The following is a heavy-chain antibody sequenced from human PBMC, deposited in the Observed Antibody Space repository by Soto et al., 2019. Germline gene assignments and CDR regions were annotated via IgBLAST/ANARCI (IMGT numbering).Heavy chain of an antibody. J-gene: IGHJ5*01. D-gene: IGHD5-18*01. V-gene: IGHV2-5*02. CDR3: AHRQLVTFFVLVTQTDVLFDS. CDR2: VYWDDDK. Sequence: QITLKESGPTLVNPTQTLTLTCTFSGFSLSTSGAALGWIRQPTGKALEWLELVYWDDDKRYSPSVKNRVTITNDTSKNQLVLTLTNAEPVDTSTYYCAHRQLVTFFVLVTQTDVLFDSWGQGTLVTVPS. CDR1: GFSLSTSGAA.